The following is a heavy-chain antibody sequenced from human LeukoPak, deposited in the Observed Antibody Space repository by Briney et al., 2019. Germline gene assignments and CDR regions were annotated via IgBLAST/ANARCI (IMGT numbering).Heavy chain of an antibody. CDR3: ARAGRDGYNPYYYYGMDV. Sequence: GGSLRLSCAASGSTFSSYAMSWVRQAPGKGLEWVSAISGSGGSTYYADSVKGRFTISRDNSKNTLYLQMNSLRAEDTAVYYCARAGRDGYNPYYYYGMDVWGQGTTVTVSS. CDR2: ISGSGGST. CDR1: GSTFSSYA. V-gene: IGHV3-23*01. J-gene: IGHJ6*02. D-gene: IGHD5-24*01.